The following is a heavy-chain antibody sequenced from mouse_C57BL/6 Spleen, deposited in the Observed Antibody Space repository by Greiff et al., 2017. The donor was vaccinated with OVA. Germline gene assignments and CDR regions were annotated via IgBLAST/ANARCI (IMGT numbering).Heavy chain of an antibody. CDR3: TRVPAYYSNHWYFDV. Sequence: EVQLQESGEGLVKPGGSLKLSCAASGFTFSSYAMSWVRQTPEKRLEWVAYISSGGDYIYYADTVKGRFTISRDNARNALYLQMSSLKSEDTAMYYCTRVPAYYSNHWYFDVWGTGTTVTVSS. J-gene: IGHJ1*03. V-gene: IGHV5-9-1*02. CDR1: GFTFSSYA. D-gene: IGHD2-5*01. CDR2: ISSGGDYI.